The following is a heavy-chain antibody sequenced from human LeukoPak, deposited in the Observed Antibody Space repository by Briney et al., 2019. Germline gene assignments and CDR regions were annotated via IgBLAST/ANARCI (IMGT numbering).Heavy chain of an antibody. CDR2: IYTSGST. Sequence: PSETLSLTCTVSGGSISRYYWSWIRQPAGKGLEWIGRIYTSGSTNYNPSLKSRVTMSVDTSKNQFPLKLSSVTAADTAVYYCARGGKTYSSGWGLYYFDYWGQGTLVTVSS. CDR3: ARGGKTYSSGWGLYYFDY. J-gene: IGHJ4*02. D-gene: IGHD6-19*01. V-gene: IGHV4-4*07. CDR1: GGSISRYY.